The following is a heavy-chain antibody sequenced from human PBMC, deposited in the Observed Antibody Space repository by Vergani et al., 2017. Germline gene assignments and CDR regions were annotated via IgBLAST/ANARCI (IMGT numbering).Heavy chain of an antibody. CDR2: IYVSGIT. J-gene: IGHJ4*02. Sequence: QVQLQESGPGLVKPSQTLSLTCTVSGASINNDFYYWHWIRQPAGKGLEWIGRIYVSGITDYNSSLQSRVPISVDTSKNQFSLKLSSVTAADTAVYYCARGGQYYYDSSGYYDYWGQGTLVTVSS. CDR3: ARGGQYYYDSSGYYDY. CDR1: GASINNDFYY. V-gene: IGHV4-61*02. D-gene: IGHD3-22*01.